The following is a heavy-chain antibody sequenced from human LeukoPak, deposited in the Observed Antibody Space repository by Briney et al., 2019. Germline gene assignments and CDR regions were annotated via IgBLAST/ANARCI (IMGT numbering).Heavy chain of an antibody. J-gene: IGHJ5*02. CDR3: TTDTYCSSTTCYPAFGT. CDR1: GFXXSNXW. CDR2: XXSKNGGGTT. Sequence: GFXXSNXWMXWVRQAPGKGLEWXXXXXSKNGGGTTDYAAPVKGRFTISRDDSKNTLYLQMNSLKTEDTAVYYCTTDTYCSSTTCYPAFGTWGQGTLVTVSS. D-gene: IGHD2-2*01. V-gene: IGHV3-15*01.